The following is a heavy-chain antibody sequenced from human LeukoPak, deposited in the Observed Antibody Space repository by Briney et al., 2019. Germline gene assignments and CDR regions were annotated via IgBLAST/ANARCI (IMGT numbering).Heavy chain of an antibody. D-gene: IGHD6-19*01. V-gene: IGHV4-34*01. CDR1: GGSFSGYY. J-gene: IGHJ5*02. CDR3: AREGSSGASNWFDP. CDR2: INHSGST. Sequence: PSETLSLTCAVYGGSFSGYYWSWIRQPPGKGLGWIGEINHSGSTNYNPSLKSRVTISVDTYKNQFSLKLSSVTAADTAVYYCAREGSSGASNWFDPWGQGTLVTVSS.